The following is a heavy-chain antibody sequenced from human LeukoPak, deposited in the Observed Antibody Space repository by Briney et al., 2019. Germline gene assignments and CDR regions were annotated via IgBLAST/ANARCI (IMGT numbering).Heavy chain of an antibody. Sequence: ASVKVSCKASGYTFTSYGISWVRQAPGQGLEWMGWISAYNGNTNYAQKLQGRVTMTTDTSTSTAYTELRSLRSDDTAVYYCARVSRGVVVVAATGWFDPWGQGTLVTASS. J-gene: IGHJ5*02. CDR3: ARVSRGVVVVAATGWFDP. CDR1: GYTFTSYG. V-gene: IGHV1-18*01. D-gene: IGHD2-15*01. CDR2: ISAYNGNT.